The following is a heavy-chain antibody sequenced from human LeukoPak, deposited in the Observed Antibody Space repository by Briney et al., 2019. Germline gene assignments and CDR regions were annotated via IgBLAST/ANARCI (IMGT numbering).Heavy chain of an antibody. J-gene: IGHJ6*02. CDR3: ARKGSSGSYKDSGYYYGMDV. CDR1: GGTFSSYA. CDR2: IIPILGIA. D-gene: IGHD3-10*01. Sequence: ASVKVSCKASGGTFSSYAISWVRQAPGQGLEWMGRIIPILGIANYAQKFQGRVTITADKSTSTAYMELSSLRSEDTAVYYCARKGSSGSYKDSGYYYGMDVWGQGTTVTVSS. V-gene: IGHV1-69*04.